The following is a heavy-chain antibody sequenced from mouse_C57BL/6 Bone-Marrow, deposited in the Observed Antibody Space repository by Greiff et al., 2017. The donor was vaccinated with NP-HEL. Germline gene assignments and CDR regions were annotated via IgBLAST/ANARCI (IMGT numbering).Heavy chain of an antibody. CDR1: GFTFSDFY. Sequence: EVKLVDSGGGLVQSGRSLRLSCATSGFTFSDFYMEWVRQAPGKGLEWIAASRNKANDYTTEYSASVKGRFIVSRDTSQSILYLQMNALRAEDTAIYYCARDADYGDAMDYWGQGTSVTVSS. D-gene: IGHD1-1*01. J-gene: IGHJ4*01. V-gene: IGHV7-1*01. CDR2: SRNKANDYTT. CDR3: ARDADYGDAMDY.